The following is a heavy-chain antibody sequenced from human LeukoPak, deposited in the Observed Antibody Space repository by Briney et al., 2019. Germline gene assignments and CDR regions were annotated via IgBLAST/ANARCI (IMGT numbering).Heavy chain of an antibody. J-gene: IGHJ4*02. CDR1: RFTFTSSA. CDR3: AADLTVAGTWDFDY. CDR2: IVVGSGNT. Sequence: PVKVSCKASRFTFTSSAVQWVRQARGQRLEWIGWIVVGSGNTNYAQKFQERVTITRDMSTSTAYMELSSLRSEDTAVYYCAADLTVAGTWDFDYWGQGTLVTVSS. V-gene: IGHV1-58*01. D-gene: IGHD6-19*01.